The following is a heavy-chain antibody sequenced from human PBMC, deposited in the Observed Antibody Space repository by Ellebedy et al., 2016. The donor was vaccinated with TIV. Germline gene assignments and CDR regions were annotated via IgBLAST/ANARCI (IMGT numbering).Heavy chain of an antibody. CDR1: GLTSSSHA. J-gene: IGHJ3*01. CDR2: ITESGGNT. Sequence: PGGSLRLSCAASGLTSSSHAMSWVRQAPGKGPAWVSSITESGGNTYYADSVKGRFTISIDNSKDTLFLQMNSLRAEDTAIYYCAKDPVGVGPAFDVWGQGTMVTVSS. D-gene: IGHD4-23*01. V-gene: IGHV3-23*01. CDR3: AKDPVGVGPAFDV.